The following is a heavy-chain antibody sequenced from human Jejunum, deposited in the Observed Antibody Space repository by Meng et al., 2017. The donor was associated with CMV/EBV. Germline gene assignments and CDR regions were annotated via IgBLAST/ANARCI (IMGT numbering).Heavy chain of an antibody. V-gene: IGHV3-7*04. CDR3: AGGSGYLIED. Sequence: SCAASGFTFSSSWMNWVRQAPGKGLEWVANIKQDGSEKNYVDSVKGRFTISRDNAQNSLFLQMNSLRAEDTAVYYCAGGSGYLIEDWGQGTLVTVSS. CDR2: IKQDGSEK. D-gene: IGHD3-3*01. CDR1: GFTFSSSW. J-gene: IGHJ4*02.